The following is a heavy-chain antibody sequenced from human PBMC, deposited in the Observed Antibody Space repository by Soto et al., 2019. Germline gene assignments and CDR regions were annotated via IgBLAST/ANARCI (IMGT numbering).Heavy chain of an antibody. Sequence: ASVKVSCKASGYTFTGYDINWVRQATGQGLEWMGWMNPNSGNTGYAQKFQGRVTMTRNTSISTAYMELSSLRSEDTAVYYCARGSGGDFWSGHLNDMAVWGQGTTVTVSS. V-gene: IGHV1-8*01. CDR3: ARGSGGDFWSGHLNDMAV. J-gene: IGHJ6*02. D-gene: IGHD3-3*01. CDR1: GYTFTGYD. CDR2: MNPNSGNT.